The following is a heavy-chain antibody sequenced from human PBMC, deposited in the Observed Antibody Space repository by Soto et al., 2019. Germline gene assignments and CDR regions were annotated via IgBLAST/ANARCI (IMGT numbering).Heavy chain of an antibody. D-gene: IGHD6-13*01. CDR1: GFTFSSYG. CDR2: IWYDGSNK. CDR3: ARDDRVVAAAGADY. V-gene: IGHV3-33*01. J-gene: IGHJ4*02. Sequence: PGGSLRLSCAASGFTFSSYGMHWVRQAPGKGLEWVAVIWYDGSNKYYADSVKGRFTISRDNSKNTLYLQMNSLRAEDTAVYYCARDDRVVAAAGADYWGQGTLVTVSS.